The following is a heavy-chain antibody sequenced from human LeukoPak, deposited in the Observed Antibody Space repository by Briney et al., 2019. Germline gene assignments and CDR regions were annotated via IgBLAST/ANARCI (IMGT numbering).Heavy chain of an antibody. J-gene: IGHJ6*02. D-gene: IGHD2/OR15-2a*01. CDR1: GFTFNSYA. CDR2: ISYDGSNK. V-gene: IGHV3-30-3*01. CDR3: AKDRSDNSTWYCMDV. Sequence: PGGPPRLSCAASGFTFNSYAMHWVRQAPGRGLEWVAVISYDGSNKYYADSVKGRFTISRDNSKNTLYLQMNSLGAEDTAVYYCAKDRSDNSTWYCMDVWGQGTTVTVSS.